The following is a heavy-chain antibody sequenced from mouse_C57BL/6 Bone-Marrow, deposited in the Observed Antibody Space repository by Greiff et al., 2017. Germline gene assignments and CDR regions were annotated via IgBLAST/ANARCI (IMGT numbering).Heavy chain of an antibody. CDR1: GYSFTGYY. J-gene: IGHJ3*01. D-gene: IGHD2-1*01. Sequence: EVQLQQSGPELVKPGASVKISCKASGYSFTGYYMNWVKQSPEKSLEWIGEINPSTGGTTYNQKFKAKATLTVDTSSSTAYMQLKRLTSEDSAVYYCAGGGNYGFAYWGQGTLVTVSA. CDR3: AGGGNYGFAY. CDR2: INPSTGGT. V-gene: IGHV1-42*01.